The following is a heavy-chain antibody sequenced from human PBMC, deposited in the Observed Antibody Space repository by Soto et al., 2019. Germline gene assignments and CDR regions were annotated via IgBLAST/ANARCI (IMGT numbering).Heavy chain of an antibody. J-gene: IGHJ4*02. D-gene: IGHD3-22*01. CDR1: GGSISSGGYY. CDR2: IYYSGST. Sequence: PSETLSLTCTVSGGSISSGGYYWSWIRQHPGKGLEWIGYIYYSGSTYYNPSLMSRVTISVDTSKNQSSLKLSSVTAADTAVYYCARVRPEFYDSSGYSDYRGQGTLDTVSS. V-gene: IGHV4-31*03. CDR3: ARVRPEFYDSSGYSDY.